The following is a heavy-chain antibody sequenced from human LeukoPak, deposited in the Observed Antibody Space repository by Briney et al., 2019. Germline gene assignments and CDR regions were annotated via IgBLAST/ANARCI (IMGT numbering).Heavy chain of an antibody. CDR2: IYSGGRT. V-gene: IGHV3-53*01. CDR1: GFTVSIND. CDR3: AREDSRSSIDY. D-gene: IGHD1-26*01. J-gene: IGHJ4*02. Sequence: GGSLRLSCAASGFTVSINDMNWVRQAPGEGLEWVSVIYSGGRTYYADSVKGRFTISRDNSKYTLYLQMNSLRAEDTAVYYCAREDSRSSIDYWGQGTLVSVCS.